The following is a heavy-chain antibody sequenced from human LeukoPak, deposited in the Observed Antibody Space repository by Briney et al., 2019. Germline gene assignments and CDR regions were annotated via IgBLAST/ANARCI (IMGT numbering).Heavy chain of an antibody. CDR1: GGSFSGYY. CDR2: INHSGST. CDR3: ARGRGDSSGYYYFDY. V-gene: IGHV4-34*01. J-gene: IGHJ4*02. Sequence: PSETLSLTCAVYGGSFSGYYWSWIRQPPGKGLEWIGEINHSGSTNYNPSLKSRVTISVDTSKNHFSLELSSVTAADTAVYYCARGRGDSSGYYYFDYWGQGTLVTVSS. D-gene: IGHD3-22*01.